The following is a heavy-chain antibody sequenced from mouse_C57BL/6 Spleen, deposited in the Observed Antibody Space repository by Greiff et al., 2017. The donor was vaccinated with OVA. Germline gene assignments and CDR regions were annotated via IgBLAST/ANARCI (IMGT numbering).Heavy chain of an antibody. J-gene: IGHJ4*01. V-gene: IGHV1-61*01. Sequence: VQLQQPGAELVRPGSSVKLSCKASGYTFTSYWMDWVKQRPGQGLEWIGNIYPSDSETHYNQKFKDKATLTVDKSSSTAYMQLSSLTSEDSAVYDCARSDWDDYYAMDYWGQGTSVTVSS. CDR2: IYPSDSET. CDR3: ARSDWDDYYAMDY. CDR1: GYTFTSYW. D-gene: IGHD4-1*01.